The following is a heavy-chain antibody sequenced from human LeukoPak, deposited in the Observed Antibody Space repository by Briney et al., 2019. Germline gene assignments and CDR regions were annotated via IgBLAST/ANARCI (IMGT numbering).Heavy chain of an antibody. Sequence: GGSLRLSCVASGFTFSNYWMTWVRQAPGKGLEWVAHIKQDGTDKYYADSVKGRFTISRDNAKNSLYLQMSSLRAEDTAAYYCARDPATIVIGILDYWGQGALVTVSS. CDR1: GFTFSNYW. J-gene: IGHJ4*02. CDR3: ARDPATIVIGILDY. D-gene: IGHD2-15*01. V-gene: IGHV3-7*01. CDR2: IKQDGTDK.